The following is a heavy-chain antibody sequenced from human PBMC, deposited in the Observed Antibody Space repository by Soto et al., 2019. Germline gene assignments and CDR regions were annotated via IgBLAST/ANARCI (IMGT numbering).Heavy chain of an antibody. J-gene: IGHJ4*02. CDR3: AHSPRITVTTLYYFDY. V-gene: IGHV2-5*02. CDR1: GFSLSTNGVG. Sequence: QITLKESGPTLVKPTQTLTLTCTFSGFSLSTNGVGVGWIRQPPGKALEWLALIYWDDDKRYSPSLKSRLTITKDTSKNQVVLTMTNVDPVDTATYYCAHSPRITVTTLYYFDYWGQGTLVTVSS. D-gene: IGHD4-17*01. CDR2: IYWDDDK.